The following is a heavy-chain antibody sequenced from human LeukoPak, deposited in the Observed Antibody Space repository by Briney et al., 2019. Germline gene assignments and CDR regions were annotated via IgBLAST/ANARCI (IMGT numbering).Heavy chain of an antibody. J-gene: IGHJ4*02. CDR3: AKLGRYQKPLDDY. V-gene: IGHV3-23*01. CDR1: GFTFRSYF. Sequence: WGSLRLSCAASGFTFRSYFMTWVRQAPGKGLEWVSDISDDGGSPYYADFVKGRFTVSRDNSKNTLFLQMHSLRGDATAIDYCAKLGRYQKPLDDYWGQGTPVTVSS. CDR2: ISDDGGSP. D-gene: IGHD1-26*01.